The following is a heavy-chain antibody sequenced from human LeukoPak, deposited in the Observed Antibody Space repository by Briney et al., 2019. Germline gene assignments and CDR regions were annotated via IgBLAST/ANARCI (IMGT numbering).Heavy chain of an antibody. V-gene: IGHV3-74*01. Sequence: GGSLRLSCAASGFTFSSYWMHWVRQAPGKGLVWVSRINSDGSSSSYADSVKGRFTISRDNAKNTLYLQMSSLRAEDTAVYYCATVMVRGVIKNYGMDVWGQGTTVTVSS. CDR2: INSDGSSS. CDR3: ATVMVRGVIKNYGMDV. J-gene: IGHJ6*02. D-gene: IGHD3-10*01. CDR1: GFTFSSYW.